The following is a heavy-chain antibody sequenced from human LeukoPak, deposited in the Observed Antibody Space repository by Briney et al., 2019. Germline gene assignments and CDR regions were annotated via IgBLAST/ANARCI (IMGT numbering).Heavy chain of an antibody. D-gene: IGHD2-2*01. J-gene: IGHJ5*02. CDR1: GCTVSNNY. CDR2: IYSGDNT. Sequence: GGFLSLSCAASGCTVSNNYMSWLRKAAGKGLGWVSVIYSGDNTYYVESVKGRFTISRDNSKNTLFLQMNRLKAEDTAEYYSAGSRMIGCPLGYEPWGQGATVT. CDR3: AGSRMIGCPLGYEP. V-gene: IGHV3-66*02.